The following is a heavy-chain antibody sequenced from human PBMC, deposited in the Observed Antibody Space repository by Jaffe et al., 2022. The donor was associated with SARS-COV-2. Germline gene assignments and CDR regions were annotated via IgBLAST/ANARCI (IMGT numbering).Heavy chain of an antibody. CDR1: GFTFSSYG. V-gene: IGHV3-30*03. CDR3: ARDSNTVVRGVIKGFDFDY. Sequence: QVQLVESGGGVVQPGRSLRLSCAASGFTFSSYGMHWVRQAPGKGLEWVAVISYDGSNKYYADSVKGRFTISRDNSKNTLYLQMNSLRAEDTAVYYCARDSNTVVRGVIKGFDFDYWGQGTLVTVSS. D-gene: IGHD3-10*01. CDR2: ISYDGSNK. J-gene: IGHJ4*02.